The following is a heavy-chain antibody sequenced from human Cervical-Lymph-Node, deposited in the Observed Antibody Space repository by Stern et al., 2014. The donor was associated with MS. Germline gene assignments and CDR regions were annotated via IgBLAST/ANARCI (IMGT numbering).Heavy chain of an antibody. J-gene: IGHJ4*01. CDR1: GYIFTDYY. V-gene: IGHV1-2*02. Sequence: VQLLESGAEAQAPGASMKVSCRASGYIFTDYYLHWVRQAPGQGLEWLGWINPNRGGTNYAQNFQGRVTMTRDTSISTAYMELRWLGYADTAVYYCARGSGTAYDLRGDYWGQGTLVTVSS. D-gene: IGHD3-3*01. CDR3: ARGSGTAYDLRGDY. CDR2: INPNRGGT.